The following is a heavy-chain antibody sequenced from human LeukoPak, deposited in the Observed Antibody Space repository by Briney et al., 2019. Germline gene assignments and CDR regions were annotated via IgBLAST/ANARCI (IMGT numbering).Heavy chain of an antibody. CDR3: ARDYAFDI. J-gene: IGHJ3*02. V-gene: IGHV4-59*01. Sequence: PSETLSLTCTASGDSISSYYWSWIRQPPGKGLEWIWYIYYIGSTDYNPSLKSRVTISVDTSKNQFSLKLSSVTAADTAVYYCARDYAFDIRGQGTMVTVSS. CDR1: GDSISSYY. CDR2: IYYIGST.